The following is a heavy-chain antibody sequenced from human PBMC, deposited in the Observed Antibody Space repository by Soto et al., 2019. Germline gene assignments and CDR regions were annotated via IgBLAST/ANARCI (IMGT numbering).Heavy chain of an antibody. D-gene: IGHD2-8*02. CDR2: ISGGGNDR. J-gene: IGHJ4*02. CDR1: GFPFSSYA. CDR3: ERSLFLVAPDNEPFDY. V-gene: IGHV3-23*01. Sequence: GGSLRLSCAASGFPFSSYAMSWVRQTPEKGLEWVAGISGGGNDRYYADFVQGRFTLSRDNSRNILYLQMSSLRADETAMYFCERSLFLVAPDNEPFDYWGQGTLVTVSS.